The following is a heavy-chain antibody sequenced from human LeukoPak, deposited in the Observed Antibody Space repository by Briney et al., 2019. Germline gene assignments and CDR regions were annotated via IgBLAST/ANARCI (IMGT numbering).Heavy chain of an antibody. V-gene: IGHV4-34*01. J-gene: IGHJ4*02. CDR1: GGPFSGYY. D-gene: IGHD6-19*01. CDR2: INHSGST. Sequence: SETLSLTCAVYGGPFSGYYWSWIRQPPGKGLEWIGEINHSGSTNYNPSLKSRVTISVDTSKNQFSLKLSSVTAADTAVYYCARGQGGGWSLWGQGTLVTVSS. CDR3: ARGQGGGWSL.